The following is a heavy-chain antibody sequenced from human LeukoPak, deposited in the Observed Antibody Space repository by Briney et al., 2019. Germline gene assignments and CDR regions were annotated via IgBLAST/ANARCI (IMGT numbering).Heavy chain of an antibody. D-gene: IGHD6-19*01. Sequence: GGSLRLSCAASGFTFSGYWTHWVRQAPGKGLMWVSRVNSDGSSTSYADVVKGRFTVSGDNTKNTVYLQMNSLRAEDTAEYYCGRGSAVAYNVVDYWGQGTLVTVSS. CDR1: GFTFSGYW. J-gene: IGHJ4*02. CDR2: VNSDGSST. V-gene: IGHV3-74*01. CDR3: GRGSAVAYNVVDY.